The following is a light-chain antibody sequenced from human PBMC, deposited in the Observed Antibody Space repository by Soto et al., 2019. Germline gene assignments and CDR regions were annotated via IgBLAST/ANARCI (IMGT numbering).Light chain of an antibody. CDR1: NGDVGMYNL. CDR3: CSYSTSDTFWV. J-gene: IGLJ3*02. Sequence: QSALTQPASVSGSPGQSITISCTGSNGDVGMYNLVSWYQLHPGKAPKLIIYETTTRPSGVSIRFSGSKSGNTASLTVSGLQTEDEADYFCCSYSTSDTFWVFGGGTKLTV. V-gene: IGLV2-23*01. CDR2: ETT.